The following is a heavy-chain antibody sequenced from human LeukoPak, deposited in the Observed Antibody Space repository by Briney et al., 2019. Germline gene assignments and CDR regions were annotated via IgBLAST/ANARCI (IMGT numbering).Heavy chain of an antibody. J-gene: IGHJ6*02. V-gene: IGHV1-2*02. CDR3: ARGDSSSWPAPPYYYYGMDV. CDR1: GYTFTGYY. D-gene: IGHD6-13*01. CDR2: INPNSGGT. Sequence: GASVKVSCKASGYTFTGYYMHWVRQAPGQGLEWMGWINPNSGGTNYAQKFQGRVTMTRDTSISTAYMELSRLRSDDTAVYYCARGDSSSWPAPPYYYYGMDVWGQGTTATVSS.